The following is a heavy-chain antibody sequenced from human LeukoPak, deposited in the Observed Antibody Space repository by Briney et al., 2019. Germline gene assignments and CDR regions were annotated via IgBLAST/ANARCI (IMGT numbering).Heavy chain of an antibody. CDR1: GFTFSSYA. V-gene: IGHV3-23*01. CDR3: AKEIYGDSTGGRFQQ. Sequence: GGSLRLSCAASGFTFSSYAMSWVRQAPGKGLEWVSVISGSGGSTYYADSVKGRFTLSRDNSKNTLYLQMNSLRAGDTAVYYCAKEIYGDSTGGRFQQWGQGTLVTVSS. J-gene: IGHJ1*01. CDR2: ISGSGGST. D-gene: IGHD4-17*01.